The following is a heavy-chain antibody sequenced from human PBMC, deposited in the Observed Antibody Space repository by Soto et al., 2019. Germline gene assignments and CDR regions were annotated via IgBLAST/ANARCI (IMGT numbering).Heavy chain of an antibody. CDR2: INSDGSST. J-gene: IGHJ4*02. CDR3: ARGLGGGPYGFAN. V-gene: IGHV3-74*01. Sequence: EVQLVESGGGLVQPGGSLRLSCAASGFTFSSYWMHWVRQAPGKGLVWVSRINSDGSSTSYADSVKGRFTISRDNAKNTLYLQRNSLRAEDTAVYYCARGLGGGPYGFANWGQGTLVTVSS. D-gene: IGHD3-10*01. CDR1: GFTFSSYW.